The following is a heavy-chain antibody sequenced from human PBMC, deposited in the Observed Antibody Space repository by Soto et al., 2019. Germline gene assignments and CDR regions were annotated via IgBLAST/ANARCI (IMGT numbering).Heavy chain of an antibody. CDR3: ARDGSGFHWYFDL. CDR2: TYYRSKWYN. J-gene: IGHJ2*01. CDR1: GDSVSSNSVA. V-gene: IGHV6-1*01. D-gene: IGHD6-19*01. Sequence: SQTLSLTCGISGDSVSSNSVAWNWIRQSPSRGLEWLGRTYYRSKWYNEYAASMKSRITVNPDTPKNQFSLQLNSVTPEDTAVYFCARDGSGFHWYFDLWGRGSLVTVSS.